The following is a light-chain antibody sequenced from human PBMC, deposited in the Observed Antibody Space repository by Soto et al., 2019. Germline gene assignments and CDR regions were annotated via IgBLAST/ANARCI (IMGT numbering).Light chain of an antibody. V-gene: IGKV3-11*01. Sequence: EIVLTQSPATLFLSPGERATLSCRASQSVSSYLAWYQQRPGQAPRLLIYDASNRATGIPARFSGSGSGTDFTLTIGRLEPEDFAVYYCQQYGGSPMYTFGQGTKLEIK. CDR3: QQYGGSPMYT. CDR1: QSVSSY. CDR2: DAS. J-gene: IGKJ2*01.